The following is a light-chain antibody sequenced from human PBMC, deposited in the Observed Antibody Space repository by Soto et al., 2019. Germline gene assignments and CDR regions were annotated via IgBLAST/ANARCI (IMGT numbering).Light chain of an antibody. V-gene: IGLV2-23*02. Sequence: QSALTQPASVSGSPGQSITISCTGTSSDVGTFNFVSWYQQHPGKAPKLILYEVSKRPSGVSNRFSGSKSGNTASLTMSGLQAEDEGDYFFCSFAGSITFVFGTGTKVTVL. J-gene: IGLJ1*01. CDR2: EVS. CDR3: CSFAGSITFV. CDR1: SSDVGTFNF.